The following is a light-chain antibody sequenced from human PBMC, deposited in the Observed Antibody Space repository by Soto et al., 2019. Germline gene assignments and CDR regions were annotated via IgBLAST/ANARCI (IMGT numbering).Light chain of an antibody. J-gene: IGLJ2*01. V-gene: IGLV2-14*01. Sequence: QSVLTQPASVSGSPGQSITISCTGTSSDVGDYNYVSWYQQHPGKAPKLLIYEVNNRPSGVSNRFSGSKSGNTASLTISGLQAEDEADYYCSSYTSSSSVVFGGGTQLTVL. CDR3: SSYTSSSSVV. CDR2: EVN. CDR1: SSDVGDYNY.